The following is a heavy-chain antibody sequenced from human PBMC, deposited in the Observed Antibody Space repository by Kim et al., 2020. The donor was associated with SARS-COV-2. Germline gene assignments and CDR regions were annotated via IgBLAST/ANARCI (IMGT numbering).Heavy chain of an antibody. CDR2: INHNGST. J-gene: IGHJ6*02. V-gene: IGHV4-34*01. CDR3: ARLKRGTSLGHYYYYGLDV. D-gene: IGHD2-2*01. Sequence: SETLSLTCAVYGGSFSGYYWNWIRQPPGKGLEWMGEINHNGSTNYNPYLKSRVTISVDTSKNQFSLKLSSVTAADTAVYYCARLKRGTSLGHYYYYGLDVWGQGTTVTVSS. CDR1: GGSFSGYY.